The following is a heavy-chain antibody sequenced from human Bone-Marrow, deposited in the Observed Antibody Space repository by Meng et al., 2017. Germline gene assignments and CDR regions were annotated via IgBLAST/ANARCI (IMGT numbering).Heavy chain of an antibody. J-gene: IGHJ4*02. CDR2: IYHSGST. V-gene: IGHV4-38-2*02. D-gene: IGHD1-26*01. CDR3: ARDSSGVEATTSSEY. CDR1: GYSISSGYY. Sequence: SETLSLTCAVSGYSISSGYYWGWIRQPPGKGLEWIGSIYHSGSTYYNPSLKSRVTISVDTSKNQFSLKLSSVTAADTAVYYCARDSSGVEATTSSEYWGQGTLVTVSS.